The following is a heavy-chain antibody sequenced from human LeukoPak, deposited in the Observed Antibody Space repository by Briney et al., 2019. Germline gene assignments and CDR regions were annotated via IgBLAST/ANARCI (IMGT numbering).Heavy chain of an antibody. J-gene: IGHJ3*02. CDR1: GGSFSGYY. V-gene: IGHV4-34*01. Sequence: SETLSLTCAVYGGSFSGYYWSWIRQPPGKGLEWIGEINHGGSTNYNPSLMSRVTISVDMSKNQLSLKLSSVTAADTAVYHCARHKLGSPFDAFDIWGQGTMVTASS. D-gene: IGHD1-26*01. CDR3: ARHKLGSPFDAFDI. CDR2: INHGGST.